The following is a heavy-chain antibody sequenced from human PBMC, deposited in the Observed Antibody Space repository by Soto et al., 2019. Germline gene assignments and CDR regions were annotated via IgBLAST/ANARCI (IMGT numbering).Heavy chain of an antibody. Sequence: QPGGSLRLSCTASGFTFGDYAMSWFRQAPGKGLEWVGFIRSKAYGGTTEYAASVKGRFTISRDNAKNTLYLQMNSLRAEDTAVYYCASGGDIVVLPEGDVWGQGTTVTVSS. V-gene: IGHV3-49*03. CDR2: IRSKAYGGTT. CDR3: ASGGDIVVLPEGDV. CDR1: GFTFGDYA. J-gene: IGHJ6*02. D-gene: IGHD2-15*01.